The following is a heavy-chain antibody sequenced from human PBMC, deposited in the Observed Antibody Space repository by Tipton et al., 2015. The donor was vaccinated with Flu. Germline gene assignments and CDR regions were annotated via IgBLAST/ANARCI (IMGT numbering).Heavy chain of an antibody. CDR1: GLSVSDNY. Sequence: SLRLSCEASGLSVSDNYMTWVRQPPGKGLEWVSIVYDDGRTYYADSVEGRFAISRDNSKNILYLQMNSLRADDTAVYFCARDEGGTYPDWGQGTLVTVSS. V-gene: IGHV3-53*01. CDR2: VYDDGRT. D-gene: IGHD1-14*01. J-gene: IGHJ4*02. CDR3: ARDEGGTYPD.